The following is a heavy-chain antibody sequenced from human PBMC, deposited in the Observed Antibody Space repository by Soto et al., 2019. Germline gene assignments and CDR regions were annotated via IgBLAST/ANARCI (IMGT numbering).Heavy chain of an antibody. V-gene: IGHV3-23*01. Sequence: PGGSLRLSCAASGFIFSTYAMSWVRQAPGKGLEWVSAISGSGGSTYYADSVQGRFTISRDNSKNTLYLQMNNLRAEDTAVYYCANAPVATIRHFDYWRQGTLVTVSS. CDR1: GFIFSTYA. CDR3: ANAPVATIRHFDY. D-gene: IGHD5-12*01. J-gene: IGHJ4*02. CDR2: ISGSGGST.